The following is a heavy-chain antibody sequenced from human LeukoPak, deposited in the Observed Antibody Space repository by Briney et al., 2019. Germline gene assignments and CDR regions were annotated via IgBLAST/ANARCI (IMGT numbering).Heavy chain of an antibody. CDR2: I. J-gene: IGHJ4*02. CDR3: TTYGSGRKFDY. V-gene: IGHV3-33*08. CDR1: GFTFSSYG. D-gene: IGHD3-10*01. Sequence: GGSLRLSCAASGFTFSSYGMHWVRQAPGKGLEWVGRIKGRFTISRDDSTNTLYLQMNSLKSEDTAVYYCTTYGSGRKFDYWGQGILVTVSS.